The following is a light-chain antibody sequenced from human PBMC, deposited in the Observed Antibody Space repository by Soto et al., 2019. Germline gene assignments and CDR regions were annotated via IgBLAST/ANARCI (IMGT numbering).Light chain of an antibody. J-gene: IGLJ3*02. CDR3: ETWDSNTRV. V-gene: IGLV4-60*02. Sequence: QSVLTQSSSASASLGSSVKLTCTLSSGHSSYIIAWHQQQPGKAPRYLMKLEGSGSYNKGGGVPDRFSGSSSGADRYLTISNHQFEDEADYYCETWDSNTRVFGGGTKLTVL. CDR2: LEGSGSY. CDR1: SGHSSYI.